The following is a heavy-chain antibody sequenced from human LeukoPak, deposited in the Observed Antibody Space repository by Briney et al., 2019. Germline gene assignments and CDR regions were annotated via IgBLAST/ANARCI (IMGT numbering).Heavy chain of an antibody. CDR2: FYNSGTT. D-gene: IGHD3-10*01. V-gene: IGHV4-61*02. CDR1: GGSISSDLYY. CDR3: ARGDYSEYIQH. Sequence: PSQTLSLTCTVSGGSISSDLYYWNWIRHPAGKGLEWIGRFYNSGTTNFNPSLKSRVTISAHTSKNPFSLKLRSVTAADTAIYYCARGDYSEYIQHWGQGSLVTVSS. J-gene: IGHJ1*01.